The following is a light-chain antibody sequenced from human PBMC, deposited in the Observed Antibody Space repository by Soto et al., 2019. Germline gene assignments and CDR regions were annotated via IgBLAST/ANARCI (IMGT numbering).Light chain of an antibody. J-gene: IGLJ2*01. V-gene: IGLV2-14*01. Sequence: QSALTQPASVSGSPGQSITISCTGTSSDVGGYNYVSWYQQHPGKAPKLMIYDVSNRPSRVSNRFSGSKSGNTASLTISGLQAEDEADYYYSSYTTSITVVFGGGTKLTVL. CDR2: DVS. CDR1: SSDVGGYNY. CDR3: SSYTTSITVV.